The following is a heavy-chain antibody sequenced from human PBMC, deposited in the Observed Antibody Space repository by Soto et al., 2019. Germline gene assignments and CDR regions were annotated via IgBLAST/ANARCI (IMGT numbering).Heavy chain of an antibody. CDR3: ALPIGALSTTVYTY. V-gene: IGHV5-51*01. D-gene: IGHD4-17*01. CDR2: IYPSDSDT. Sequence: PGESLKISCKGSGYHFTNYWIGWVRQMPGKGLEWMGFIYPSDSDTRYSPSFQGQVTISADKSISTAYLQWSSLKASDTAMYYCALPIGALSTTVYTYSGQGSLVIGSS. CDR1: GYHFTNYW. J-gene: IGHJ4*02.